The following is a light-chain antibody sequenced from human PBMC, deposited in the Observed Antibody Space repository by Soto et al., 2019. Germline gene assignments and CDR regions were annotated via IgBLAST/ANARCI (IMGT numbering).Light chain of an antibody. CDR1: SSNVGTYSL. J-gene: IGLJ2*01. CDR2: EGT. CDR3: CSYTGGSTHVV. Sequence: QSVLTQPASVSASPGQSITISCTGTSSNVGTYSLVSWYQHHPGKAPKLIIYEGTKRPSGVSNRFSGATSANTASLTISGLQAEDEADYSCCSYTGGSTHVVFGGGTKLTVL. V-gene: IGLV2-23*01.